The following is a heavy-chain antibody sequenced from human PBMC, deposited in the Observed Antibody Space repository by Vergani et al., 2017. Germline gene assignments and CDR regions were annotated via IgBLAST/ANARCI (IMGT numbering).Heavy chain of an antibody. J-gene: IGHJ5*02. CDR2: MNPNRGNT. V-gene: IGHV1-8*02. D-gene: IGHD6-6*01. CDR3: ARGRGAARPWFDP. CDR1: GGTLSSYA. Sequence: QVQLVQSGAEIKKPGSSVKVSCKASGGTLSSYALNWVRQAPGQGLEWMGWMNPNRGNTGYAQKFQGRVTMTRNTSISTAYMELSSLRSEDTAVYYCARGRGAARPWFDPWGQGTLVTVSS.